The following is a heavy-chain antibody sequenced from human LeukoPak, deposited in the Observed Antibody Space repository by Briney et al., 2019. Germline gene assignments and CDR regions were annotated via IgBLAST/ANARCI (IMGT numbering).Heavy chain of an antibody. CDR1: GFSLSGYG. Sequence: GGSLRLSCVASGFSLSGYGMHWVRQAPGKGLEWVAFIRYDGINKYYADSVKGRFTISRDSSKNTLWLQMDSLRAEDTAIYYCAKPYYYDSSGTLTDDAFHIWGQGTLVTVSS. J-gene: IGHJ3*02. CDR2: IRYDGINK. V-gene: IGHV3-30*02. CDR3: AKPYYYDSSGTLTDDAFHI. D-gene: IGHD3-22*01.